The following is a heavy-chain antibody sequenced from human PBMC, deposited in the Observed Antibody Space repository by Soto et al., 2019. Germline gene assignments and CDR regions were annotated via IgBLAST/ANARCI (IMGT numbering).Heavy chain of an antibody. Sequence: QITLKESGPTLVKPTQTLTLTCTFSGFSLSTSGVGVAWIRQPPGKALEWLALIYWDDDKRYRPSLASRLTITKDPSKNQVVLTMTNMHSVDTATYYCAYLPCSGGSCYWFSFSGMDVWGQGTTVTVSS. CDR2: IYWDDDK. J-gene: IGHJ6*02. CDR3: AYLPCSGGSCYWFSFSGMDV. V-gene: IGHV2-5*02. CDR1: GFSLSTSGVG. D-gene: IGHD2-15*01.